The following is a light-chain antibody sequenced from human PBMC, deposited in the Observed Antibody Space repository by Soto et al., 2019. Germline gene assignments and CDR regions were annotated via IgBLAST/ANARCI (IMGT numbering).Light chain of an antibody. CDR2: AVS. J-gene: IGKJ4*01. CDR3: QQYHRWPPLT. CDR1: QSVESH. V-gene: IGKV3-15*01. Sequence: EVVMTQSPATLSLSPGERATLSCRASQSVESHLAWYQQKPGQAPRLLIYAVSTRATGIPDRFSGSGSGTEFTLSISSLQSEDFAVYYCQQYHRWPPLTFGGGTKVE.